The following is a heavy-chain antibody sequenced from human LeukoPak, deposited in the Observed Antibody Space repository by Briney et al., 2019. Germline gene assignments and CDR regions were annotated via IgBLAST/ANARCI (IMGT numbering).Heavy chain of an antibody. Sequence: SVKVSCKASGGTFSSYAISWARQAPGQGLEWMGGIIPIFGTANYAQKFQSRVTITTDESTSTAYMELSSLRSEDTAVYYCARGRQSNYDSNWFDPWGQGTLVTVSS. D-gene: IGHD4-11*01. CDR3: ARGRQSNYDSNWFDP. CDR1: GGTFSSYA. CDR2: IIPIFGTA. J-gene: IGHJ5*02. V-gene: IGHV1-69*05.